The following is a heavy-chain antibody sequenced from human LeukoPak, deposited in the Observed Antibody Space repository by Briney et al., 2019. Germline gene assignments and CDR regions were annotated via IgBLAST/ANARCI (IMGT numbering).Heavy chain of an antibody. CDR3: ARDRTTVTTFDH. J-gene: IGHJ4*02. V-gene: IGHV3-21*01. D-gene: IGHD4-17*01. Sequence: PGGSLRLSCAASRFTFSTYTMNWVRQAPGKGLEWVSSISSSSSYIYYADSVKGRFTISRDNAKNSLYLQMNALRAEDTAVYYCARDRTTVTTFDHWGQGTLVTVSS. CDR1: RFTFSTYT. CDR2: ISSSSSYI.